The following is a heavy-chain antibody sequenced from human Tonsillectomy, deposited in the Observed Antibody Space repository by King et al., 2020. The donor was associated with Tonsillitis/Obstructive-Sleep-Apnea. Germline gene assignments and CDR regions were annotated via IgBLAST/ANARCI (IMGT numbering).Heavy chain of an antibody. CDR1: GYTFGSYG. CDR2: ISGYIRDT. J-gene: IGHJ5*02. D-gene: IGHD1-26*01. CDR3: AGVSAFAWELLPVDP. Sequence: QLVQSGAEVRKPGASVKVSCKASGYTFGSYGIIWVRHAPGQGLEWIGWISGYIRDTNYAQKLQGRVTMTPDTSTGTAYMELRSLRSDDTAVYYCAGVSAFAWELLPVDPWGQGSLVTVSS. V-gene: IGHV1-18*01.